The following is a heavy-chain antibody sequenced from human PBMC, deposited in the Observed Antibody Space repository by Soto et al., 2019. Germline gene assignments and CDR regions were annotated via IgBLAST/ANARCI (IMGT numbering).Heavy chain of an antibody. CDR1: GGTFSTNT. D-gene: IGHD3-22*01. V-gene: IGHV1-69*01. Sequence: QVQLVQSGAEVKKPGSSVKVSCKASGGTFSTNTFSWVRQAPGQGLEWMGGINPIFATANYAQKFQGRISITADESTSTIYMALSSLRSADTAVYYCARQFDSDSSGYFYAYWGQGTLVTVSS. CDR3: ARQFDSDSSGYFYAY. CDR2: INPIFATA. J-gene: IGHJ4*02.